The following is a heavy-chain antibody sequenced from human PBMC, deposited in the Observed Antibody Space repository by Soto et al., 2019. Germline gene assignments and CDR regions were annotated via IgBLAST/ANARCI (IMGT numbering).Heavy chain of an antibody. CDR2: TYYRSKWYN. D-gene: IGHD3-10*01. Sequence: PSQTLSLTCAISGDSVSSNSAAWNWIRQSPSRGLEWLGRTYYRSKWYNDYAVSVKSRITINPDTSKNQFSLQLNSVTPEDTAVYYCAREYYYGSGSYYNPAPIWGQGTLVTVSS. CDR1: GDSVSSNSAA. CDR3: AREYYYGSGSYYNPAPI. J-gene: IGHJ4*02. V-gene: IGHV6-1*01.